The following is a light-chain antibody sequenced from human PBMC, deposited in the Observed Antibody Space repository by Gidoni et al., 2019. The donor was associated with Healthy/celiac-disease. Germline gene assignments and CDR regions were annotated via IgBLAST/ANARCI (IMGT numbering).Light chain of an antibody. Sequence: ASVGDRVTITCRASQSISSYLNWYQQKPGKAPKRLFYAASSLQSGVPSMFSGSGSGTDFTLTINSLQPEDCATYYCQHSYSTPPTFGQGTKVEIK. J-gene: IGKJ1*01. CDR3: QHSYSTPPT. CDR1: QSISSY. CDR2: AAS. V-gene: IGKV1-39*01.